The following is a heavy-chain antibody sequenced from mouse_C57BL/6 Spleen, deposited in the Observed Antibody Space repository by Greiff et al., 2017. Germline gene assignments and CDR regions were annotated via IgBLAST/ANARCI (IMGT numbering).Heavy chain of an antibody. Sequence: VQLQQPGAELVRPGSSVKLSCKASGYTFTSYWMHWVKQRPIQGLEWIGNIDPSDSETHYNQKFKDKATLTVDTSSSTAYMQLSSLTSDDSAVYYCARDRLSYAMDYWGQGTSVTVSS. CDR2: IDPSDSET. V-gene: IGHV1-52*01. CDR3: ARDRLSYAMDY. J-gene: IGHJ4*01. CDR1: GYTFTSYW. D-gene: IGHD3-2*02.